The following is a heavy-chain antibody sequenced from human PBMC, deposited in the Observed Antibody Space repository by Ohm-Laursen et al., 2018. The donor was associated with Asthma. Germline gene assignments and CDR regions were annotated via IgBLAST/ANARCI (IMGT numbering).Heavy chain of an antibody. J-gene: IGHJ6*02. D-gene: IGHD6-13*01. CDR3: ARDRAAGTNDGMDV. V-gene: IGHV3-30*09. CDR2: ISKDGSNK. Sequence: SLRLSCSASGFTFSSNAMHWVRQAPGKGLEWVAVISKDGSNKYYAESVKGRFAISRDNSKDTLYLQMNSLRAEDTAVYYCARDRAAGTNDGMDVWGQGTTVTVSS. CDR1: GFTFSSNA.